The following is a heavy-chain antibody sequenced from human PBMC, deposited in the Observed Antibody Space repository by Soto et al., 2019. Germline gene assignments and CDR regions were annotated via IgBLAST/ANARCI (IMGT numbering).Heavy chain of an antibody. Sequence: GASVKVSCKASGYTFTSYYMHWVRQAPGQGLEWMGIINPSGGSTTYAQKFQGRVTMTRDTSTSTVYMELSSLRSEDTAVYYCARDGYNSGWYDAFDIWGQGTMVTVS. D-gene: IGHD6-19*01. CDR1: GYTFTSYY. V-gene: IGHV1-46*01. CDR2: INPSGGST. J-gene: IGHJ3*02. CDR3: ARDGYNSGWYDAFDI.